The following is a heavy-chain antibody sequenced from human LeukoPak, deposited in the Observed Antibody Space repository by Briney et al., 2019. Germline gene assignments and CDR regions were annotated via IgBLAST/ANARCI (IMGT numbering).Heavy chain of an antibody. CDR3: AREGVRRVDWFVP. D-gene: IGHD1-1*01. CDR2: INPNSSGT. J-gene: IGHJ5*02. Sequence: ASVKLSCTASGYTFTGYYMHWVRQAPGQGLEWMGWINPNSSGTNYAQKFQGRFTITRDTSISTAYMELSRLRPGDPAVYYCAREGVRRVDWFVPWGQGTLVTVSS. CDR1: GYTFTGYY. V-gene: IGHV1-2*02.